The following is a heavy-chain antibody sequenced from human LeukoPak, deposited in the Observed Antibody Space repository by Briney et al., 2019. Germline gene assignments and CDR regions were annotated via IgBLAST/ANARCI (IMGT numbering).Heavy chain of an antibody. V-gene: IGHV1-69*13. CDR2: FIPIFGTA. J-gene: IGHJ4*02. D-gene: IGHD3-3*01. CDR3: ARGYYDFWSGYYSVAVYFDY. CDR1: GGTFSSYA. Sequence: SVKVSCKASGGTFSSYAISWVRQAPGQGLEGMGGFIPIFGTANYAQKFQGRVTITADESTSTAYMELSSLRSEDTAVYYCARGYYDFWSGYYSVAVYFDYWGQGTLVTVSS.